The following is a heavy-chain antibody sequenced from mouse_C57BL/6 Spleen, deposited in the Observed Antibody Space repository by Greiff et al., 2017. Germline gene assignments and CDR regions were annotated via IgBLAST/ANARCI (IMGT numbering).Heavy chain of an antibody. V-gene: IGHV1-55*01. CDR3: ASGYYYGSSPHYFDY. Sequence: QVQLQQPGAELVKPGASVKMSCKASGYTFTSYWITWVKQRPGQGLEWIGDIYPGSGSTNYNEKFKSKATLTVDTSSSTAYMQLSSLTSEDSAVYYCASGYYYGSSPHYFDYWGQGTTLTVSS. D-gene: IGHD1-1*01. J-gene: IGHJ2*01. CDR2: IYPGSGST. CDR1: GYTFTSYW.